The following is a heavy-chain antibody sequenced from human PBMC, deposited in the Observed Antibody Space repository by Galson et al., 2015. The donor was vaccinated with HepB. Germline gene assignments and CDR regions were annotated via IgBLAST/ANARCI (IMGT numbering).Heavy chain of an antibody. CDR2: ISYDGSNK. Sequence: SLRLSCAASGFTFSNYGMHWVRQAPGKGLEWVAVISYDGSNKYYADSVKGRFTISRDNSKNTLYLQMNSLRAEDTALYYCARDPYLYSAPAGTTAGFDYWGQGTLVTVSS. D-gene: IGHD6-19*01. J-gene: IGHJ4*02. CDR1: GFTFSNYG. CDR3: ARDPYLYSAPAGTTAGFDY. V-gene: IGHV3-30*03.